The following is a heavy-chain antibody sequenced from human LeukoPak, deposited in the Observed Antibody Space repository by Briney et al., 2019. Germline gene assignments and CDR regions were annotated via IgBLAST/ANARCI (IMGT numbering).Heavy chain of an antibody. J-gene: IGHJ6*03. V-gene: IGHV4-34*01. CDR2: INHSGST. Sequence: PSETLSLTCAVYGGSFSGYYWSWIRQPPGKGLEWIGEINHSGSTNYNPSLKSRVTISVETSKHQFSLKLSSVTAAATAVYYCARVIGIAVAGTYRGYYYYYYMDVWGKGTTVTVSS. CDR1: GGSFSGYY. CDR3: ARVIGIAVAGTYRGYYYYYYMDV. D-gene: IGHD6-19*01.